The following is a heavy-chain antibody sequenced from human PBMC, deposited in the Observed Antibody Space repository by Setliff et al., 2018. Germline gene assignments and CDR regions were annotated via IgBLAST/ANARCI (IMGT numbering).Heavy chain of an antibody. CDR3: ARGDCNANGCYRAADF. J-gene: IGHJ4*02. CDR1: GYTFAAYG. D-gene: IGHD2-15*01. CDR2: IKADHGDT. Sequence: ASVKVSCKASGYTFAAYGIHCVRQAPGQRPAWMGWIKADHGDTKFSQKFQGRLTFTRDTSASTVYMELSGLTSEDTAVHDCARGDCNANGCYRAADFWGQGTLVTVSS. V-gene: IGHV1-3*01.